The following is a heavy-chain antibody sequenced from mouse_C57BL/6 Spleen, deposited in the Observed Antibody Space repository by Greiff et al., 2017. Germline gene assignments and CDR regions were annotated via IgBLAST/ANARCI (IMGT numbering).Heavy chain of an antibody. D-gene: IGHD2-4*01. J-gene: IGHJ3*01. Sequence: VQLQQSGAELVKPGASVKLSCKASGYTFTSYWMHWVKQRPGQGLEWIGMIHPNSGSTNYNEKFKSKATLTVDKSSSTAYMQLSSLTSEDSAVYYWAREGYDYDASAYWGQGTLVTVSA. CDR2: IHPNSGST. CDR1: GYTFTSYW. CDR3: AREGYDYDASAY. V-gene: IGHV1-64*01.